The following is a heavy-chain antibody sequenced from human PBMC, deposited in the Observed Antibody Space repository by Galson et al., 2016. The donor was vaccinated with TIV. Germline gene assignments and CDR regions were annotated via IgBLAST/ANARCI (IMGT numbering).Heavy chain of an antibody. J-gene: IGHJ6*02. CDR2: IIPLFRTT. CDR3: ASDRNTALDTYHYYYGMDV. D-gene: IGHD5-18*01. CDR1: GGTFSSYV. Sequence: SVKVSCKASGGTFSSYVFNWVRLAPGQGLEWMGGIIPLFRTTNYAQKSQDRVTITADDSTSTAYMELNSLRSGDTAVYYCASDRNTALDTYHYYYGMDVWGQGTTVTVSS. V-gene: IGHV1-69*13.